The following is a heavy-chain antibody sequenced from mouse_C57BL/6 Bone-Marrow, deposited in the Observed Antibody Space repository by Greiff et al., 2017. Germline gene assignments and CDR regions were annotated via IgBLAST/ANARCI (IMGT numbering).Heavy chain of an antibody. D-gene: IGHD2-4*01. V-gene: IGHV1-81*01. CDR2: IYPRSGNN. Sequence: QVQLQQSGAELARPGASVKLSCKASGYTFTSYGISWVKQRTGQGLEWIGEIYPRSGNNYYNEKFKGKATLTADKSSSTAYMELRSLTSEDSAVYFCARRFSLYYDYDGYYFDYWGQGTTLTVSS. CDR1: GYTFTSYG. CDR3: ARRFSLYYDYDGYYFDY. J-gene: IGHJ2*01.